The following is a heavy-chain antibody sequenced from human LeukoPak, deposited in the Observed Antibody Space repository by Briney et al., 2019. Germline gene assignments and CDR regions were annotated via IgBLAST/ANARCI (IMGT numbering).Heavy chain of an antibody. V-gene: IGHV3-23*01. CDR3: AKGGFDWFGDDY. D-gene: IGHD3-10*01. CDR1: GFTFSTYG. J-gene: IGHJ4*02. CDR2: ISGSGGTT. Sequence: PGGSLRLSCAASGFTFSTYGMSWVRQAPGKGLEWVSAISGSGGTTYYADSVKARFTISRDNSKNTLYLQMNSLRAEDTAVYYCAKGGFDWFGDDYWGQGTLVTVSS.